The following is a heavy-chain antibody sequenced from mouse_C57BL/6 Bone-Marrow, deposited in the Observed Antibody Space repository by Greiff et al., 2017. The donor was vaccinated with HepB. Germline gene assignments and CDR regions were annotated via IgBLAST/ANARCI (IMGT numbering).Heavy chain of an antibody. CDR2: INSDGGST. Sequence: EVQLVESGGGLVQPGESLKLSCESYEYEFPSHDMSWVRKTPEKRLELVAAINSDGGSTYYPDTMERRFIISRDNTKKTLYLQMSSLRSEDTALYYGARQSSTGYWYFDVWGTGTTVTVAS. CDR3: ARQSSTGYWYFDV. CDR1: EYEFPSHD. V-gene: IGHV5-2*01. D-gene: IGHD4-1*02. J-gene: IGHJ1*03.